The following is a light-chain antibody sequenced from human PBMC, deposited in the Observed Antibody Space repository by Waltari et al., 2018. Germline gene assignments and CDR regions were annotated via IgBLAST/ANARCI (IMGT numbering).Light chain of an antibody. CDR1: NIGSKS. J-gene: IGLJ1*01. V-gene: IGLV3-21*04. CDR2: YDS. CDR3: QVWDSSSDQGV. Sequence: SYVLTQPPSASVAPGKTARITCGGNNIGSKSVHWYQQKPGQAPVLVIYYDSDWPSGIPERFSGSNSGNTATLTISRVEAGDEADYYCQVWDSSSDQGVFGTGTKVTVL.